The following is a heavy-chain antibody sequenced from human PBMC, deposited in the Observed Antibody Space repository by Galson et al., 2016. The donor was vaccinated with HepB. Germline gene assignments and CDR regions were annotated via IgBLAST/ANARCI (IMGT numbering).Heavy chain of an antibody. CDR3: ARDPNAAATGTWG. Sequence: SLRLSCAASGISVSNNYMIWVRQAPGKGLEWVSSIYSGGATHYADSVKGRFTISSDSSKNTLYLQMNSLRAEDTAVYFCARDPNAAATGTWGWGQGTLVPSPQ. J-gene: IGHJ4*02. CDR1: GISVSNNY. V-gene: IGHV3-53*01. CDR2: IYSGGAT. D-gene: IGHD6-13*01.